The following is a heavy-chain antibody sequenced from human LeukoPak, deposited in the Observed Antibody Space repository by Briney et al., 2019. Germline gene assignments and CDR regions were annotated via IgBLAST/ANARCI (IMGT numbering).Heavy chain of an antibody. D-gene: IGHD2-2*01. J-gene: IGHJ5*02. CDR1: GGSFSGYY. V-gene: IGHV4-34*01. CDR3: ARGTLYCTSTSCYGNWFDL. CDR2: INHSGNT. Sequence: SETLSLTCTVYGGSFSGYYWSWIRQPPEKGLEWIGEINHSGNTNYNPSLKSRVTVSLDTSKSQFSLNVTSMTAADRAVYYCARGTLYCTSTSCYGNWFDLWGQGTPVTVSS.